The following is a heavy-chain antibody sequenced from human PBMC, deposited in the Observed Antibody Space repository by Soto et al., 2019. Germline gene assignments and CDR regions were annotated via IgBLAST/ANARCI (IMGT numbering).Heavy chain of an antibody. D-gene: IGHD2-21*01. CDR3: TKASLPGVSQRNNWFDP. CDR1: GFTFSSHA. CDR2: INGGGDST. Sequence: GGSLRLSCAASGFTFSSHAMSWVRQAPGKGLEWVSSINGGGDSTYSADSVKGRFTISRDNSKNTLYLQMYSLRAEDTAIYYCTKASLPGVSQRNNWFDPWGQGTLVTVSS. V-gene: IGHV3-23*01. J-gene: IGHJ5*02.